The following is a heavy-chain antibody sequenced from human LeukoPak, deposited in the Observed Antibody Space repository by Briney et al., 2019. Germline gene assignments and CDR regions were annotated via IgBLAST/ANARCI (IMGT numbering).Heavy chain of an antibody. Sequence: PGGSLRLSCAASGFTFSSYAMSWVRQAPRKGLEWVSTISGSGGSTYYADSVKGRFTISRDNSKNTLYLQMNSLRAEDTAVYYCAKDSHGSGSYYFLDYWGQGTLVTVSS. CDR1: GFTFSSYA. J-gene: IGHJ4*02. CDR3: AKDSHGSGSYYFLDY. CDR2: ISGSGGST. D-gene: IGHD3-10*01. V-gene: IGHV3-23*01.